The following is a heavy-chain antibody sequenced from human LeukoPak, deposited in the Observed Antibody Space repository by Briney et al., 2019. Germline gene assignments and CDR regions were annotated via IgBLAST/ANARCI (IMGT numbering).Heavy chain of an antibody. Sequence: SETLSLTCSVSGDSISSYYWNWIRQPAGKGLEWIGRIYSSENTNYNPSLKSRVTMSVDTSKNQFSLKLRSVTAADTAVYYCARHLPGYSNTWPGPWGQGNLVTVSS. CDR3: ARHLPGYSNTWPGP. CDR1: GDSISSYY. CDR2: IYSSENT. J-gene: IGHJ5*02. V-gene: IGHV4-4*07. D-gene: IGHD4-11*01.